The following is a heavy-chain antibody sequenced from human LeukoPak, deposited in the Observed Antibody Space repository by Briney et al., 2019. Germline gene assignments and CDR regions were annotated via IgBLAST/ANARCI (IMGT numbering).Heavy chain of an antibody. D-gene: IGHD3-22*01. Sequence: SETLSLTCTVSGGSISSGDYYWSWIRQPPGKGPEWIGYIYYSGSTYYNPSLKSRVTISVDTSKNQFSLKLSSVTAADTAVYYCARGDYYDSSGYYYWGQGTLVTVSS. V-gene: IGHV4-30-4*01. CDR1: GGSISSGDYY. J-gene: IGHJ4*02. CDR2: IYYSGST. CDR3: ARGDYYDSSGYYY.